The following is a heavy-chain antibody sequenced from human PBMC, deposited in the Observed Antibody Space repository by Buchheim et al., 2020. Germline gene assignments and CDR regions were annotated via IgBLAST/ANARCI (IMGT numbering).Heavy chain of an antibody. V-gene: IGHV3-30-3*01. D-gene: IGHD3-16*01. J-gene: IGHJ4*02. Sequence: QVQLVESGGGVVQPGRSLRLSCAASGFTFSSYAMHWVRQAPGKGLEWVAVISYDGSNKYYADSVKGRFTISRENSNNTMYLQMNSLRAEDTAVYYCARGGSYYDYWGQGTL. CDR1: GFTFSSYA. CDR3: ARGGSYYDY. CDR2: ISYDGSNK.